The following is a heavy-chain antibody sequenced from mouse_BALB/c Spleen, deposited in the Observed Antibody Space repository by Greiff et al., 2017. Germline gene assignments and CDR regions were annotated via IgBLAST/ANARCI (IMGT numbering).Heavy chain of an antibody. Sequence: EVQLVESGPGLVKPSQSLSLTCSVTGYSITSGYYWNWIRQFPGNKLEWMGYISYDGSNNYNPSLKNRISITRDTSKNQFFLKLNSVTTEDTATYYCASLGPFDYWGQGTTLTVSS. D-gene: IGHD4-1*01. CDR3: ASLGPFDY. J-gene: IGHJ2*01. CDR2: ISYDGSN. CDR1: GYSITSGYY. V-gene: IGHV3-6*02.